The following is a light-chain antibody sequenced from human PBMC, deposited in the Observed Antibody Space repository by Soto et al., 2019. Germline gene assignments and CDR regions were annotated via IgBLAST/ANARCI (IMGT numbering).Light chain of an antibody. CDR3: MQFAHFPRP. Sequence: DVVLTQTPLSSPVTLGQPASISCRSSQSLVYSDGNTYLSWLQQRPGQPPRLLIYQISNRFSEVPDRLSGSGAGTDFTLIISRVEAEDVEVYYCMQFAHFPRPFGQGTKLEI. CDR2: QIS. J-gene: IGKJ1*01. CDR1: QSLVYSDGNTY. V-gene: IGKV2-24*01.